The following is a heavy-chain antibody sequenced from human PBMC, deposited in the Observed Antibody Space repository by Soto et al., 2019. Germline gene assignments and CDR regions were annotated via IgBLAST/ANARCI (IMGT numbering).Heavy chain of an antibody. D-gene: IGHD2-21*02. CDR2: IYYSGST. CDR3: ARLADIVVVTANYFDY. J-gene: IGHJ4*02. V-gene: IGHV4-31*01. Sequence: QVQLQESGPGLVKPSQTLSLTYTVSGGSISSGGYYWSWIRQHPGKGLEWIGYIYYSGSTYYNPSLKSQITLSVDTSKNQYSLKLSSVTAADTAVYYCARLADIVVVTANYFDYWGQGTLVTVSS. CDR1: GGSISSGGYY.